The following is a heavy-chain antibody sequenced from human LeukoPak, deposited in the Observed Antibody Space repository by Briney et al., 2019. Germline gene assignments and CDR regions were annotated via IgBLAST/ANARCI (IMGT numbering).Heavy chain of an antibody. D-gene: IGHD6-13*01. CDR3: ARDLVSSRATGPWGY. V-gene: IGHV1-3*01. CDR1: GYTFTSYA. Sequence: GASVKVSCKASGYTFTSYAMHWVRQAPGQRLEWMGWINAGNGNTKYSQKFQGRVTITRDTSASTAYMELSSLRSEGTAVYYCARDLVSSRATGPWGYWGQGTLVTVSS. J-gene: IGHJ4*02. CDR2: INAGNGNT.